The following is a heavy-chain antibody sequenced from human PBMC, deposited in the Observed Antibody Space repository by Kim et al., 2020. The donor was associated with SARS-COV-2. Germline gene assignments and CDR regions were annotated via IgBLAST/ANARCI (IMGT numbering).Heavy chain of an antibody. Sequence: SETLSLTCAVYGGSFSGYYWSWIRQPPGKGLEWIGEINHSGSTNYNPSLKSRVTISVDTSKNQFSLKLSSVTAADTAVYYCARGRKVRGVTTSLTYYYYGMDVWGQGTTVTVSS. V-gene: IGHV4-34*01. CDR2: INHSGST. D-gene: IGHD3-10*01. CDR3: ARGRKVRGVTTSLTYYYYGMDV. J-gene: IGHJ6*02. CDR1: GGSFSGYY.